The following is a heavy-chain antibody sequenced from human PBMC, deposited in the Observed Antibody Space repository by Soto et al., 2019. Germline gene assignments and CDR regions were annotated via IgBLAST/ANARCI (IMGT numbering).Heavy chain of an antibody. Sequence: QVQLQESGPGLVKPSETLSLTCAVSGGSISISNWWSWVRQTPGKGRVWIGQIHHSGSTNYSPSLRTRVTISVDKTKNQFSLKMNSVTAADTAVYYCARGGYYFYMDVWGKGTTVTVSS. CDR2: IHHSGST. CDR3: ARGGYYFYMDV. V-gene: IGHV4-4*02. CDR1: GGSISISNW. D-gene: IGHD1-26*01. J-gene: IGHJ6*03.